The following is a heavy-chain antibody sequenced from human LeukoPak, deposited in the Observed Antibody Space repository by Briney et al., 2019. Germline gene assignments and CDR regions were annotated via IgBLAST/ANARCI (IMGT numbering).Heavy chain of an antibody. V-gene: IGHV3-64*01. D-gene: IGHD1-14*01. CDR3: ARGTMRVALDY. J-gene: IGHJ4*02. CDR2: ISSNGGST. CDR1: GFTFSNYA. Sequence: GGSLRPSCAASGFTFSNYAMHWVRQAPGKGLEYVSAISSNGGSTYYANSVKGRFTISRDSSKNTLYLQMGSLRAEDMAVYYCARGTMRVALDYWGQGTLVTVSS.